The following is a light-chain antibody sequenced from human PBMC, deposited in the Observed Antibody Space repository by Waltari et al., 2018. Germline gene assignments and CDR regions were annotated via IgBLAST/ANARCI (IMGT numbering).Light chain of an antibody. CDR1: QSVLYSSNNNNY. Sequence: DIVMTQSPDSLAVSLGERATINCKSSQSVLYSSNNNNYLAWHRQKPGQPPKLLFYWASTRASGVPDRFSGSGSGTDFTLTISSLQAEDVAVYYCQQYYTTPRTFGQGTTVEIK. J-gene: IGKJ1*01. CDR2: WAS. V-gene: IGKV4-1*01. CDR3: QQYYTTPRT.